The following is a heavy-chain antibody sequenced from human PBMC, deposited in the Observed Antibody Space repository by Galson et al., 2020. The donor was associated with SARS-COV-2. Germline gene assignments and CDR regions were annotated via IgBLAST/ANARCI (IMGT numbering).Heavy chain of an antibody. V-gene: IGHV3-11*01. CDR1: GFTFGDFH. D-gene: IGHD6-19*01. J-gene: IGHJ4*02. CDR3: VRERNGGWMGIFEN. Sequence: GGSLRLSCAASGFTFGDFHMSWVRQAPGKGPEWISYISTSGSAIHYADSVKGRFILSRDNAKNSLHLEMRGLRVEDTAVYYCVRERNGGWMGIFENWGQGTVVAVSS. CDR2: ISTSGSAI.